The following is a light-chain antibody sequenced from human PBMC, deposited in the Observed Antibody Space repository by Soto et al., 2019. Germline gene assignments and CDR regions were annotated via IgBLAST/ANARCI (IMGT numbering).Light chain of an antibody. V-gene: IGLV2-11*01. CDR3: CSYAGSFTWV. J-gene: IGLJ3*02. Sequence: ALTQPRSVSGSPGQSVTISCSGTSSDLGAYNFVSWYQHHPGRAPKLMIYDVTLRPSGVPYRFSGSKSGNTASLTISGLQAEDEADYYCCSYAGSFTWVFGGGTKVTVL. CDR1: SSDLGAYNF. CDR2: DVT.